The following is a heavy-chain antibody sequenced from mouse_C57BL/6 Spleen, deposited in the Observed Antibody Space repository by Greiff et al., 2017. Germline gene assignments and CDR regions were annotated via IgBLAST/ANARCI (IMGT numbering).Heavy chain of an antibody. D-gene: IGHD2-2*01. CDR3: ARSPMVTTRGVDY. Sequence: DVKLVESGGGLVKPGGSLKLSCAASGFTFSDYGMHWVRQAPEKGLEWVAYISSGSSTIYYADTVKGRFTISRDNAKNTLFLQMTSLRSEDTAMYYCARSPMVTTRGVDYWGQGTTLTVSS. CDR1: GFTFSDYG. V-gene: IGHV5-17*01. CDR2: ISSGSSTI. J-gene: IGHJ2*01.